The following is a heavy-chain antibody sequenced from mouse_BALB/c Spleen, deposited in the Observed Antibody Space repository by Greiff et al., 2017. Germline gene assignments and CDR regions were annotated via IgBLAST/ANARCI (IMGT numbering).Heavy chain of an antibody. CDR2: IDPANGNT. CDR3: AKWDGNYDFDY. CDR1: GFNIKDTY. D-gene: IGHD2-1*01. J-gene: IGHJ2*01. V-gene: IGHV14-3*02. Sequence: VQLKESGAELVKPGASVKLSCTASGFNIKDTYMHWVKQRPEQGLEWIGRIDPANGNTKYDPKFQGKATITADTSSNTAYLQLSSLTSEDTAVYYCAKWDGNYDFDYWGQGTTLTVSS.